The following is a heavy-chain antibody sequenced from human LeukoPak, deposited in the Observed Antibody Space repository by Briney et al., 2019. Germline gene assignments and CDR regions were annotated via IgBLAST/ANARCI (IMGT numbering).Heavy chain of an antibody. CDR1: VYSLTSYG. V-gene: IGHV1-18*01. D-gene: IGHD6-19*01. CDR2: ISAYNGHT. J-gene: IGHJ4*02. CDR3: ARVIAVSGGGGYFFDY. Sequence: ASVKVSCKASVYSLTSYGISWVRQAPGQGVEWMGWISAYNGHTNYAQKLQGRVTMTTDTSTSTPFMELRRLRSDDTAVYYCARVIAVSGGGGYFFDYWGQGTLVTVSS.